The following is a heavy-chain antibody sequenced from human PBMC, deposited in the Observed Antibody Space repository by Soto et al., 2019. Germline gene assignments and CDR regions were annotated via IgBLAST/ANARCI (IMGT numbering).Heavy chain of an antibody. CDR3: ARFPPFGVVPGFDY. CDR2: ISSISSTI. CDR1: GFTFSSYS. J-gene: IGHJ4*02. D-gene: IGHD3-3*01. V-gene: IGHV3-48*01. Sequence: EVQLVESGGGLVQPGGSLRLSCAASGFTFSSYSMNWVRQAPGKWLEWVSYISSISSTIYYADSVKGRFTISRDNAKTSLYLQMNSLRAEDMAVYYCARFPPFGVVPGFDYWGQRTLVTVSS.